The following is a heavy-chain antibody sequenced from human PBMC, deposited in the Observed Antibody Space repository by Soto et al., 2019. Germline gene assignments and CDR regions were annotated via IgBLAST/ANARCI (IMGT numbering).Heavy chain of an antibody. CDR3: ARHPPDPFYGDYLSDY. J-gene: IGHJ4*02. CDR2: IYPGDSDT. CDR1: GYSFTSYW. Sequence: GESLKISCKGSGYSFTSYWSGWVRQMPGKGLEWMGIIYPGDSDTRYSPSFQGQVTISADKSISTAYLQWSSLKASDTAMYYCARHPPDPFYGDYLSDYWGQGTLVTVSS. V-gene: IGHV5-51*01. D-gene: IGHD4-17*01.